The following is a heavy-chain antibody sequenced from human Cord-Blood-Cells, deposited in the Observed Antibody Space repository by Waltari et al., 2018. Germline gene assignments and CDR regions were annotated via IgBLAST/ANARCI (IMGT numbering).Heavy chain of an antibody. CDR3: ATARDPIMITFGGDAFDI. CDR1: GYTLTELS. CDR2: FEPEDGET. Sequence: QVQLVQSGAEVKKPGASVKVSCKVSGYTLTELSMPWVRQAPGQGLEWMGGFEPEDGETIYAQKFQGRVTMTEDTSTDTAYMELSSLRSEDTAVYYCATARDPIMITFGGDAFDIWGQGTMVTVSS. J-gene: IGHJ3*02. V-gene: IGHV1-24*01. D-gene: IGHD3-16*01.